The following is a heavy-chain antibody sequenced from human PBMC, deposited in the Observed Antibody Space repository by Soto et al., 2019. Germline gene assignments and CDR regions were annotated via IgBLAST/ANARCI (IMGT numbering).Heavy chain of an antibody. Sequence: GGSLRLSCAASGFPFINFAMSWVRQSPGKGLEWVSAISGTGSRTWYADSVRGRFTVSRDNSKNTLYLQMNSLGDEDTAVYYCAKVRASGSDFEFDYWGPGTPVTVYS. CDR1: GFPFINFA. CDR3: AKVRASGSDFEFDY. D-gene: IGHD3-10*01. CDR2: ISGTGSRT. V-gene: IGHV3-23*01. J-gene: IGHJ4*02.